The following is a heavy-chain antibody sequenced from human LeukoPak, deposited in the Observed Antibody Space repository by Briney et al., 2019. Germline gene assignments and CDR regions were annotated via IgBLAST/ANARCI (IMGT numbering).Heavy chain of an antibody. Sequence: GGSLRLSCAASGFTFSSYSMNWVRQAPGKGLEWVSYISSSSSTIYYADSVKGRFTISRDNAKTSLYLQMNSLRAEDTAVYYCASGVTKGGYAFDIWGQGTMVTVSS. V-gene: IGHV3-48*01. J-gene: IGHJ3*02. D-gene: IGHD3-3*01. CDR2: ISSSSSTI. CDR1: GFTFSSYS. CDR3: ASGVTKGGYAFDI.